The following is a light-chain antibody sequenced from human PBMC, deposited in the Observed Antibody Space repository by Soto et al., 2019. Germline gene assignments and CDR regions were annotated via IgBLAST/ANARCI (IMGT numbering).Light chain of an antibody. J-gene: IGKJ1*01. V-gene: IGKV3-20*01. CDR3: HQYGSSPPYT. CDR1: QSLSSNY. CDR2: GAS. Sequence: EIVLTQSPGTLSLSPGESATLSCRASQSLSSNYLAWYQQKPGRAPRLLIYGASSRATGIPDRFSGSGSGTHFTLSISRLKPEDFAVYYCHQYGSSPPYTFGQGTRVDVK.